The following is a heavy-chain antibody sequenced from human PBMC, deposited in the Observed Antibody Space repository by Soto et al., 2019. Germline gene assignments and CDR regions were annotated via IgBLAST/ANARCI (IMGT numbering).Heavy chain of an antibody. V-gene: IGHV1-2*04. D-gene: IGHD6-13*01. CDR3: ASAGYSSSWYWEDAFDI. CDR2: INPNSGGT. J-gene: IGHJ3*02. Sequence: QVQLVQSGAEVKKPGASVKVSCKASGYTFTGYYMHWVRQAPGQGLEWMGWINPNSGGTNYAQKFQAWVTMTRDTSISTVYMELSRLRSDATAVYYCASAGYSSSWYWEDAFDIWGQGTMVTVSS. CDR1: GYTFTGYY.